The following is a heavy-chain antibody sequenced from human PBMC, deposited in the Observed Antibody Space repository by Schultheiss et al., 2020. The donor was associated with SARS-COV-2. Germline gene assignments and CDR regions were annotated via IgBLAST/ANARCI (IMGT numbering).Heavy chain of an antibody. CDR3: AKGAVAGDDAFDL. J-gene: IGHJ3*01. CDR2: ISGSGGST. CDR1: GFIVRTNY. V-gene: IGHV3-23*01. D-gene: IGHD6-19*01. Sequence: GGSLRLSCADSGFIVRTNYMSWVRQAPGKGLEWVSAISGSGGSTYYADSVKGRFTISRDNSMDTLYLQMHILRPEDTAVYYCAKGAVAGDDAFDLWGQGTLVTVSS.